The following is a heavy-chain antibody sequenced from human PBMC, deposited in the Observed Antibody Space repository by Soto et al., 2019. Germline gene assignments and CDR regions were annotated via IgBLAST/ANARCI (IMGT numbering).Heavy chain of an antibody. J-gene: IGHJ4*02. Sequence: GGSLRLSCTASGFTFGDYAMSWFRQAPGKGLEWVGFIRSKAYGGTTEYAASVKGRFTISRDDSKSIAYLQMNSLKTEDTAVYYCTRDHPATIVEFDYWGQGTLVTVSS. D-gene: IGHD5-12*01. CDR2: IRSKAYGGTT. V-gene: IGHV3-49*03. CDR1: GFTFGDYA. CDR3: TRDHPATIVEFDY.